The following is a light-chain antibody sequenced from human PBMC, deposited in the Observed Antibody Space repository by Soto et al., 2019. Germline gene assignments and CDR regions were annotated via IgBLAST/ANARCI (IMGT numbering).Light chain of an antibody. CDR3: QQADSFPPT. CDR2: EAS. J-gene: IGKJ4*01. CDR1: QSVYKW. Sequence: DIQMTQSPSSVSASIGDRVTISCRASQSVYKWLVWYQQKPGKAPKLLIYEASSLQSGVPLRFSGSGYGTDFTLTISSLQPEDSATYYCQQADSFPPTFGGGTEVAI. V-gene: IGKV1-12*01.